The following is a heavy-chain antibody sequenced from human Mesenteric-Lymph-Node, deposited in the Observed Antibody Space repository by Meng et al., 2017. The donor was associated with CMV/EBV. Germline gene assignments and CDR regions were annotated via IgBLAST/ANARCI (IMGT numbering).Heavy chain of an antibody. D-gene: IGHD3-10*01. CDR2: INPNSGGT. V-gene: IGHV1-2*02. Sequence: ASVKVSCKASGYTFTSYGISWVRQAPGQGLEWMGWINPNSGGTNYAQKFQGRVTMTRDTSISTAYMELNRLRSDDTAVYYCAGSPRFGSGSYRPNYYFDSWGQGTLVTVSS. CDR3: AGSPRFGSGSYRPNYYFDS. J-gene: IGHJ4*02. CDR1: GYTFTSYG.